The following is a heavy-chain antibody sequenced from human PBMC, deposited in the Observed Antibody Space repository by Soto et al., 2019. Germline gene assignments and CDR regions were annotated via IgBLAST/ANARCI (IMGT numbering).Heavy chain of an antibody. J-gene: IGHJ3*02. D-gene: IGHD3-22*01. CDR3: ARNNYYDSSGYYLSAFDI. Sequence: PSETLSLTCTVSGGSISSYYWSWIRQPPGKGLEWIGYIYYSGSTNYNPSLKSRVTISVDTSKNQFSLKLSSVTAADTAVYYCARNNYYDSSGYYLSAFDIWGQGTMVTV. CDR2: IYYSGST. V-gene: IGHV4-59*01. CDR1: GGSISSYY.